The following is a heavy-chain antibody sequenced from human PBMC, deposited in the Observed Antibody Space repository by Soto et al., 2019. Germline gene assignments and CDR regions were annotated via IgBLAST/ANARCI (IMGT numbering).Heavy chain of an antibody. CDR1: GGSFSGYY. CDR3: ARAMTTVTTSYVY. D-gene: IGHD4-17*01. CDR2: INHSGST. Sequence: SETLSFTCAVYGGSFSGYYWSWIRQPPGKGLEWIGEINHSGSTNYNPSLKSRVTISVDTSKNQFSLKLSSVTAADTAVYYCARAMTTVTTSYVYWGQGTLVTVSS. J-gene: IGHJ4*02. V-gene: IGHV4-34*01.